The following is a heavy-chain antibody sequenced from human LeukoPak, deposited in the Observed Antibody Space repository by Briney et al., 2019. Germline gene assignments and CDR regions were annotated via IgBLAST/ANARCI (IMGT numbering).Heavy chain of an antibody. CDR3: ARAGGSYDFWSGYPNDAFDT. D-gene: IGHD3-3*01. V-gene: IGHV4-39*07. Sequence: SETLSLTCTVSGGSISSSSYYWGWIRQPPGKGLEWIGYIYHSGSTYYNPSLKSRVTISVDRSKNQFSLKLSSVTAADTAVYYCARAGGSYDFWSGYPNDAFDTWGQGTMVTVSS. J-gene: IGHJ3*02. CDR1: GGSISSSSYY. CDR2: IYHSGST.